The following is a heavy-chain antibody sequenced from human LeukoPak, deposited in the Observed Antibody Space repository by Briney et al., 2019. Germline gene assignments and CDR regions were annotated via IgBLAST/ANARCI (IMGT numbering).Heavy chain of an antibody. CDR3: ARDSDVPFDY. CDR2: IKQDESEK. V-gene: IGHV3-7*01. J-gene: IGHJ4*02. CDR1: GFTFSSYD. Sequence: GGSLRLSCAASGFTFSSYDMRWVRQAPGKGLEWVANIKQDESEKDYVDSVKGRFTISRDNAKNSLYLQMNSLRAEDTAVYYCARDSDVPFDYWGQGTLVTVSS. D-gene: IGHD3-16*01.